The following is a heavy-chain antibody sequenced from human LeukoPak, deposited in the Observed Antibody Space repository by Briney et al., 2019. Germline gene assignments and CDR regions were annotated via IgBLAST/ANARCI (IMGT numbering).Heavy chain of an antibody. CDR1: GGSISSGSYS. V-gene: IGHV4-30-2*01. CDR2: IYHSGST. D-gene: IGHD2-15*01. Sequence: SETLSLTCAVSGGSISSGSYSWSWIRQPPGKGLEWIGYIYHSGSTYYNPSLNSRVTISVDRSKNQFSLKLSSVTAADTAVYYCASRYCSGGSCQHDYWGQGTLVTVSS. J-gene: IGHJ4*02. CDR3: ASRYCSGGSCQHDY.